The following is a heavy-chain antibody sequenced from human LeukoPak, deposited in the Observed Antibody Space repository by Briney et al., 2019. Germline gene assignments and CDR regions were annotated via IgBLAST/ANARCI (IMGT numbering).Heavy chain of an antibody. CDR1: GCTFSSYA. CDR2: IITIFGTA. J-gene: IGHJ3*02. Sequence: SVKVSFKSSGCTFSSYAISWVRQAPGQGLEWMGGIITIFGTANYAQKFQGRVTITADESTSTAYLELSSLRSEDTAVYYCARDRKVTDAFDIWGQGTMVTVSS. CDR3: ARDRKVTDAFDI. D-gene: IGHD4-11*01. V-gene: IGHV1-69*01.